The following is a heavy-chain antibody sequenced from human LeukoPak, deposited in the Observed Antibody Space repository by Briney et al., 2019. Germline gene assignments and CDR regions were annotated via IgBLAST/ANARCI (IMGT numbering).Heavy chain of an antibody. J-gene: IGHJ4*02. D-gene: IGHD2-2*01. CDR2: INHSGST. CDR1: GGSISSSSYY. CDR3: ASTIPRYCSSTSCYGGGLDY. Sequence: SETLSLTCTVSGGSISSSSYYWSWIRQPPGKGLEWIGEINHSGSTNYNPSLKSRVTISVDTSKNQFSLKLSSVTAADTAVYYCASTIPRYCSSTSCYGGGLDYWGQGTLVTVSS. V-gene: IGHV4-39*07.